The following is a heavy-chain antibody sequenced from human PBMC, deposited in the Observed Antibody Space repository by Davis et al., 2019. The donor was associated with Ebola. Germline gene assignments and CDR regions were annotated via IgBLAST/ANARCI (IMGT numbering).Heavy chain of an antibody. CDR3: ARLGSGSPTRAFDV. CDR1: GYSFTKYW. V-gene: IGHV5-51*01. Sequence: KVSCKGSGYSFTKYWIGWVRQMPGKGLEWMGIIYCGDSDTRYSPSFQGQVTISADKSNSTAYLQWSSLEASDTAMYYCARLGSGSPTRAFDVWGQGTVVTVSS. J-gene: IGHJ3*01. D-gene: IGHD1-26*01. CDR2: IYCGDSDT.